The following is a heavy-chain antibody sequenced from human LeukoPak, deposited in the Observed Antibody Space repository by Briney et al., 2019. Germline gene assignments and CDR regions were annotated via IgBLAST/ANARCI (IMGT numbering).Heavy chain of an antibody. J-gene: IGHJ3*02. CDR2: IYYSGST. D-gene: IGHD2-2*01. Sequence: SETLSLTCTVSGGSISSYYWSWIRQPPGKGLEWIGYIYYSGSTNYNPSLKSRVTISVDTSNNQLSLKVNSVTAADTAMYYCVKSNSRYQPWTLDIWGRGTMVTVSS. V-gene: IGHV4-59*01. CDR3: VKSNSRYQPWTLDI. CDR1: GGSISSYY.